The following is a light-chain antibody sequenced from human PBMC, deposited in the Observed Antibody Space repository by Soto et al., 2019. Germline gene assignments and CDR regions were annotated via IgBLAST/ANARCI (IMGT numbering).Light chain of an antibody. CDR2: DVT. Sequence: QSVLTQPRSVSGSPGQSVTISCSGNSKDVEDYVSWYQQHPGKAPKVIIYDVTERPSGVPDRFSGSKSGNAASLTVSGLQAEDEADYYCCAHVGSSTYVFGSGTKVTVL. CDR1: SKDVEDY. J-gene: IGLJ1*01. V-gene: IGLV2-11*01. CDR3: CAHVGSSTYV.